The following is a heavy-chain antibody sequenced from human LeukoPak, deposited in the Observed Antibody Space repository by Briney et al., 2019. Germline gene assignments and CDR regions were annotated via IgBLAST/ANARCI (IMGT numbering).Heavy chain of an antibody. CDR1: GGSISSYY. Sequence: SETLSLTCTVSGGSISSYYWSWIRQPPGKGLEWIGYIYTSGSTNYNPSLKSRVTISVDPSKNQFSLKLSSVTAADTAVYYCVVGLGDGWFDPWGQGTLVTVSS. CDR2: IYTSGST. V-gene: IGHV4-4*09. D-gene: IGHD2-15*01. CDR3: VVGLGDGWFDP. J-gene: IGHJ5*02.